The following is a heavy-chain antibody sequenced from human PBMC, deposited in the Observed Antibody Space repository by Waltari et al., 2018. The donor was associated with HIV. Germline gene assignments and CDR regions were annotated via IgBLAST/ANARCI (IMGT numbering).Heavy chain of an antibody. V-gene: IGHV1-24*01. Sequence: QVQLVQSGAEVKKPGASVKVSCKVSGYTLTELSMHWVRQAPGKGLEWMGGFDPEDGETIYAQKFQGRVTMTEDTSTDTAYMELSSLRSEDTAVYYCATAYGGRGAAGKDFQHWGQGTLVTVSS. J-gene: IGHJ1*01. CDR3: ATAYGGRGAAGKDFQH. CDR1: GYTLTELS. CDR2: FDPEDGET. D-gene: IGHD6-13*01.